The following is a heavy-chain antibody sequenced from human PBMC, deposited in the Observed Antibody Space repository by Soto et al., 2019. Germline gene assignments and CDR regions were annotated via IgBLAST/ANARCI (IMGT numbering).Heavy chain of an antibody. CDR3: ARHGGGYCSGGSCYGWYNWFDP. V-gene: IGHV4-59*08. Sequence: PSETLSLTCTVSGVSISSYYWIWIRQSPGKGLEWIGYIYYSGSTNYNPSLKSRVTISVDTSKNQFSLKLSSVTAADMAVYYCARHGGGYCSGGSCYGWYNWFDPWGQGTLVTVSS. J-gene: IGHJ5*02. D-gene: IGHD2-15*01. CDR2: IYYSGST. CDR1: GVSISSYY.